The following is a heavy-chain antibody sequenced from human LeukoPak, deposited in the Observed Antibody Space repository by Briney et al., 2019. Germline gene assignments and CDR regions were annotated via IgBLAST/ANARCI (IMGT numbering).Heavy chain of an antibody. V-gene: IGHV4-34*01. J-gene: IGHJ4*02. D-gene: IGHD2-2*02. CDR2: INHSGST. CDR1: GGSFSGYY. Sequence: LETLSLTCAVYGGSFSGYYWSWIRQPPGKGLEWIGEINHSGSTNYNPSLTSRVTISVDTSKNQFSLKLSSVTAADTAVYYCARAEYCSSTSCYTVEYYFDYWGQGTLVTVSS. CDR3: ARAEYCSSTSCYTVEYYFDY.